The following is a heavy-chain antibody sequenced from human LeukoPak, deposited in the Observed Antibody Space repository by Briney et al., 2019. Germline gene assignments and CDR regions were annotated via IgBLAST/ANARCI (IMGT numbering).Heavy chain of an antibody. V-gene: IGHV1-8*02. CDR2: MNPNSGNT. J-gene: IGHJ4*02. CDR3: ARAGGDYYYDSSGYDY. CDR1: GYTFTGYY. Sequence: ASVKVSCKASGYTFTGYYMHWVRQATGQGLEWMGWMNPNSGNTGYAQKFQGRVTMTRNTSISTAYMELSSLRSEDTAVYYCARAGGDYYYDSSGYDYWGQGTLVTVSS. D-gene: IGHD3-22*01.